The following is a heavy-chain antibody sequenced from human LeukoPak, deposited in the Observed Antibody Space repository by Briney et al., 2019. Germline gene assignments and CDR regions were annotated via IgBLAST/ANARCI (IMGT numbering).Heavy chain of an antibody. J-gene: IGHJ6*03. Sequence: GRSLRLSCAASGFTYSSYWMSWVRQAPGKGLEWVANIKQDGSEKYYVDSVKGRFTISRDNAKNSLYLQMNSLRAEDTAVYYCAKRRGLELLYYYYMDVWGKGTTVTVSS. V-gene: IGHV3-7*03. CDR1: GFTYSSYW. CDR2: IKQDGSEK. D-gene: IGHD1-7*01. CDR3: AKRRGLELLYYYYMDV.